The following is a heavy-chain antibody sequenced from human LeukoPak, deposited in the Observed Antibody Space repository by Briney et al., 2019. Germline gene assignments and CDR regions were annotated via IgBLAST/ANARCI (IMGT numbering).Heavy chain of an antibody. CDR2: ISSSSSTK. CDR1: GFTFSSYS. D-gene: IGHD2-21*02. V-gene: IGHV3-48*01. Sequence: GGSLRLSCAASGFTFSSYSMNWVRQAPGKGLEWVSYISSSSSTKYYADSVKGRFTISRDNAKNTLYLQMNSLRAEDTAVYYCARDLRHIVVVTAIGGGDAFDIWGQGTMVTVSS. J-gene: IGHJ3*02. CDR3: ARDLRHIVVVTAIGGGDAFDI.